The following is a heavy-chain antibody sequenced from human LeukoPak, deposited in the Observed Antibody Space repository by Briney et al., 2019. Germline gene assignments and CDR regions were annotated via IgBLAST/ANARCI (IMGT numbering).Heavy chain of an antibody. CDR3: AKKGTQSGVSGNWLVP. CDR2: ISGSGAST. D-gene: IGHD2-15*01. CDR1: GFPFKEYA. V-gene: IGHV3-23*01. Sequence: ESGGGLGRPGGSLRLSCAASGFPFKEYAMNWVRQAPGKGLEWVSGISGSGASTHYADSVKGRFTISRDNSKNTLYLEMDSLKDDDAAIYYCAKKGTQSGVSGNWLVPWGQGTLVTVSS. J-gene: IGHJ5*02.